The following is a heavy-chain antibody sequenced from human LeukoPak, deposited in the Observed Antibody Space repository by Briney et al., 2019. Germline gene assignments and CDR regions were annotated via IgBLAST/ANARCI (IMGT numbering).Heavy chain of an antibody. D-gene: IGHD4-17*01. J-gene: IGHJ6*02. CDR1: GYTFTSYG. CDR2: ISAYNGNT. CDR3: ARSPYGDYGYYYYYGMDV. V-gene: IGHV1-18*01. Sequence: ASVKVSCKASGYTFTSYGISWVRQAPGQGLEWMRWISAYNGNTNYAQKPQGRVTMTTDTSTSTAYMELRSLRSDDTAVYYCARSPYGDYGYYYYYGMDVWGQGTTVTVSS.